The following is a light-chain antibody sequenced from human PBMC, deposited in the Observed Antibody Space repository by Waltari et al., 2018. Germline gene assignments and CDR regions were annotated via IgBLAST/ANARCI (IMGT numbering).Light chain of an antibody. Sequence: EIVLTQSPATLSLSPGERAALPCRASQSIGHFLAWYQHKPGQAPRLLIYDASNRATGVPARFSGSGSETDFTLTISSLEPEDFAFYYCQHRSNWYTFGLGTKLEIK. J-gene: IGKJ2*01. CDR2: DAS. V-gene: IGKV3-11*01. CDR1: QSIGHF. CDR3: QHRSNWYT.